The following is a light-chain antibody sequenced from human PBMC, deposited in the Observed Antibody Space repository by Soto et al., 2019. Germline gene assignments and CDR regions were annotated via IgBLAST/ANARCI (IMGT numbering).Light chain of an antibody. V-gene: IGKV1-39*01. CDR3: QQNYSLPIT. CDR2: AAS. J-gene: IGKJ5*01. CDR1: QTITTS. Sequence: RDRVTITGRTSQTITTSLNWYRQKPGKAPDLLTYAASGLQSGIPSRFGGRGSGTDFTLTITGLQPEDFATYYCQQNYSLPITFGQGTRLEI.